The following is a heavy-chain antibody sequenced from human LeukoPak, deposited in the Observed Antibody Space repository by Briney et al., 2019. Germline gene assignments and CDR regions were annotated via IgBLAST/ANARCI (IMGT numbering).Heavy chain of an antibody. CDR1: GFTVDSIY. D-gene: IGHD3-3*01. CDR3: ARCSEFLRFGP. Sequence: PGGSLRLSCAASGFTVDSIYLSWVRQAPGKGLEWVSVISGSGGSTYYADSVKGRFTISRDNFKNTLYLQMNSLRAEDTAVYYCARCSEFLRFGPWGQGTLVTVPS. V-gene: IGHV3-23*01. CDR2: ISGSGGST. J-gene: IGHJ5*02.